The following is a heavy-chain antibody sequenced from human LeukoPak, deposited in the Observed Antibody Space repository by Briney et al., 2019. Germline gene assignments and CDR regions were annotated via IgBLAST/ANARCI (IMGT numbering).Heavy chain of an antibody. Sequence: PSETLSLTCTVSGVSVSSGYFYWSWVRQTPGKRLEWIGNVYYIGTTDYNSSFKSRVTISVDTSKNQYSLEMRSVTAADTAVYYCARNTTSSPWFDSWGQGILVTVSS. D-gene: IGHD2/OR15-2a*01. CDR1: GVSVSSGYFY. CDR2: VYYIGTT. CDR3: ARNTTSSPWFDS. V-gene: IGHV4-61*01. J-gene: IGHJ5*01.